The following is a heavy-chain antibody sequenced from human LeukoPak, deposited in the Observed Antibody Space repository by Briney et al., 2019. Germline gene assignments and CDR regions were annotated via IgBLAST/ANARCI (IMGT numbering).Heavy chain of an antibody. CDR2: IYYSGST. Sequence: PSETLSLTCTVSGGSISSYYWSWIRQPPGKGQEWIGYIYYSGSTNYNPSLKSRVTISVDTSKNQFSLKLSSVTAADTAVYYCARAEQWLPDYYFDYWGQGTLVTVSS. CDR1: GGSISSYY. J-gene: IGHJ4*02. V-gene: IGHV4-59*01. D-gene: IGHD6-19*01. CDR3: ARAEQWLPDYYFDY.